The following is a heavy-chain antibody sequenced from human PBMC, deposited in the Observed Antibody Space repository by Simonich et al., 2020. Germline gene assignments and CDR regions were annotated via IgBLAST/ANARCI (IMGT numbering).Heavy chain of an antibody. CDR1: GGTFSSYA. CDR2: TIPILSIE. D-gene: IGHD2-15*01. V-gene: IGHV1-69*09. CDR3: ARGGLADRRIVYYYYMDV. Sequence: QVQLVQSGAEVKKPGSSVKVSCKASGGTFSSYAISWVRQAPGQGLEWRGGTIPILSIENNAQKFQGRVTITADKSTSTAYMELSSLRSEDTAVYYCARGGLADRRIVYYYYMDVWGKGTTVTVSS. J-gene: IGHJ6*03.